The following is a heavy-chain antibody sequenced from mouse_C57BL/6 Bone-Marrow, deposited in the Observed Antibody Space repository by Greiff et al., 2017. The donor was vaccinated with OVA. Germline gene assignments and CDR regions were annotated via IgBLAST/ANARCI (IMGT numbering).Heavy chain of an antibody. CDR2: IYPGSGNT. J-gene: IGHJ1*03. D-gene: IGHD1-1*01. V-gene: IGHV1-66*01. Sequence: VKLQQSGPELVKPGASVKISCKASGYSFTSYYIHWVKQRPGQGLEWIGWIYPGSGNTKYNEKFKGKATLTADTSSSTAYMQLSSLTSEDSAVYYCARDGYYGSSYLYFDVWGTGTTVTVSS. CDR1: GYSFTSYY. CDR3: ARDGYYGSSYLYFDV.